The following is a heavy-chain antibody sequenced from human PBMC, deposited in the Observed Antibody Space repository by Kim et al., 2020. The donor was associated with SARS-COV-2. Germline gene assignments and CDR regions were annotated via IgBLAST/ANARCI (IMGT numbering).Heavy chain of an antibody. Sequence: GESLKISCKGSGYSFTSYWISWVRQMPGKGLEWMGRIDPSDSYTNYSPSFQGHVTISADKSISTAYLQWSSLKASDTAMYYCARHLGRGDYGLSAFDIWGQGKMVTVSS. V-gene: IGHV5-10-1*01. CDR1: GYSFTSYW. J-gene: IGHJ3*02. CDR2: IDPSDSYT. D-gene: IGHD4-17*01. CDR3: ARHLGRGDYGLSAFDI.